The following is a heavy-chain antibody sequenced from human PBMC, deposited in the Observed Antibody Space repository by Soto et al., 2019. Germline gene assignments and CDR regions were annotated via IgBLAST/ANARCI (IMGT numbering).Heavy chain of an antibody. J-gene: IGHJ4*02. CDR2: IYYSGST. CDR1: GGNIRGCG. V-gene: IGHV4-59*08. Sequence: DLQSLTRTVSGGNIRGCGWCWIRQPPGKGLEWIGYIYYSGSTNYNPSLKSRVTISVDTSKNQFSLKLSSVTAADTAVYYCARRWGRTFDYWGQGTLVTVSS. CDR3: ARRWGRTFDY. D-gene: IGHD7-27*01.